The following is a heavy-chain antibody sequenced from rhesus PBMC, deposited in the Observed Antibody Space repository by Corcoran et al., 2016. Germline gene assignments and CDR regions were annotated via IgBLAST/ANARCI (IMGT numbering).Heavy chain of an antibody. V-gene: IGHV4S9*01. CDR1: GGSISDSYY. CDR2: IYGNSASP. CDR3: ASVSAGPFGY. Sequence: QVQLQESGPGLVKPSETLSLTCAVSGGSISDSYYWNWIRQPPGKGLEWIGKIYGNSASPYYTPTLKSRVTISKDTSKNQFFLKLTSVTAADTAVYYCASVSAGPFGYWGQGVLVTVSS. D-gene: IGHD6-13*01. J-gene: IGHJ4*01.